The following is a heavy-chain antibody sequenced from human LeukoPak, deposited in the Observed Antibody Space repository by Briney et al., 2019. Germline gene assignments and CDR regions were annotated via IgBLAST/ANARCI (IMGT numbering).Heavy chain of an antibody. J-gene: IGHJ4*02. CDR2: INQGGSEE. V-gene: IGHV3-7*01. D-gene: IGHD2-15*01. CDR3: ARDRATLGF. Sequence: GGSLRLSCAASGFTFTSNWMTWVRQAPGKGLEWVANINQGGSEEYYVDSVKGRFTISRDNTKNSLYLQMNSLRAEDTAIYYCARDRATLGFWGQGTLVTVSS. CDR1: GFTFTSNW.